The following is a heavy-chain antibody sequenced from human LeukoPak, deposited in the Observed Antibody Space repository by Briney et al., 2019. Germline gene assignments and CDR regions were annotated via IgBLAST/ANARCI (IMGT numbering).Heavy chain of an antibody. CDR2: ISGSGGST. CDR3: AKDRTAARPGPYYFDY. D-gene: IGHD6-6*01. J-gene: IGHJ4*02. V-gene: IGHV3-23*01. Sequence: GGSLRLSCAASGFTFSSYAMSWVRQAPGKGLEWVSAISGSGGSTYYADSVKGRFTISRDNSKNTLYLQMNSLRAEDTAVYYCAKDRTAARPGPYYFDYWGQGTLATVSS. CDR1: GFTFSSYA.